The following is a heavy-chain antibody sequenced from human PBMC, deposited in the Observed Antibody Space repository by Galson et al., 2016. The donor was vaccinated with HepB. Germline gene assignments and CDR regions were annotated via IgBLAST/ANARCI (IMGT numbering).Heavy chain of an antibody. CDR1: GYTFTSFD. J-gene: IGHJ4*02. V-gene: IGHV1-8*01. Sequence: SVKVSCKASGYTFTSFDINWVRQVPGQGLEWMGWMNPRDGGSGSIQTFQGRVTLTRDITTSTAYMQRSSLTSDDPAIDFCTRARGSCFEVVPDYWGPGPLISVSS. D-gene: IGHD3-3*01. CDR3: TRARGSCFEVVPDY. CDR2: MNPRDGGS.